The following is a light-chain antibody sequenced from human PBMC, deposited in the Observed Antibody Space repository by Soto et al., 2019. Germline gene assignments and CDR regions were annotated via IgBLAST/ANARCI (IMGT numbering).Light chain of an antibody. CDR3: QQYYNFPFT. Sequence: VISMTQSPPLLSASIGDRVTISCRMSQGIGNYLAWYQQKPGKAPELLIYGASTVQNGVPSRFSGSGSGTDFTLTISCLQSEDGASYYCQQYYNFPFTFGPGTKVDMK. V-gene: IGKV1D-8*01. CDR2: GAS. J-gene: IGKJ3*01. CDR1: QGIGNY.